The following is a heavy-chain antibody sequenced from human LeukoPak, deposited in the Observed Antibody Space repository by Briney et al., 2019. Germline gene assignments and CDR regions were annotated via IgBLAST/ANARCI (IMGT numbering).Heavy chain of an antibody. CDR2: ISAYTGNT. Sequence: ASVKVSCKASGYDFISYGVDWVRQAPGQGLEWMGWISAYTGNTNYAQKLQGRVAMTTDTSTSTAYMELRSLRSDDTAVYYCARGTALSSPLEYWGQGTLVTVSS. CDR3: ARGTALSSPLEY. J-gene: IGHJ4*02. D-gene: IGHD2-21*02. CDR1: GYDFISYG. V-gene: IGHV1-18*01.